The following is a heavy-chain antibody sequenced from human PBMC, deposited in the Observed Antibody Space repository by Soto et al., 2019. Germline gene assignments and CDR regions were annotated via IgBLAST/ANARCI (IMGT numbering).Heavy chain of an antibody. Sequence: SETLSLTCAVYGGSFSGYYWSWIRQPPGKGLEWIGEINHSGSTNYNPSLKSRVTISVDTSKNQFSLKLSSVTAADTAVYYCARVGPPLVTIFGVVRSTANWFDPWGQGTLVTVSS. V-gene: IGHV4-34*01. CDR3: ARVGPPLVTIFGVVRSTANWFDP. J-gene: IGHJ5*02. CDR2: INHSGST. D-gene: IGHD3-3*01. CDR1: GGSFSGYY.